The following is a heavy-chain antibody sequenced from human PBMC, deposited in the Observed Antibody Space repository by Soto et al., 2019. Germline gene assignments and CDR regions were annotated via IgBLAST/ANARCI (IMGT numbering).Heavy chain of an antibody. CDR3: ARVSGGSLLFDY. CDR1: GFTFSSYS. D-gene: IGHD2-15*01. V-gene: IGHV3-30-3*01. Sequence: QVQLVESGGGVVQPGRSLRLSCAASGFTFSSYSMHWVRQAPGKGLEWVAVISYDGSNKFYADSVKGRFTIPRDKSKNTLYLQMNSLKPEDTAVYYCARVSGGSLLFDYWGQGTLVTVSS. J-gene: IGHJ4*02. CDR2: ISYDGSNK.